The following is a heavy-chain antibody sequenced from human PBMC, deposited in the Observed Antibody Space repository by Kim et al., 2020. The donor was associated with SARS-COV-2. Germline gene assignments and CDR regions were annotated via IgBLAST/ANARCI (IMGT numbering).Heavy chain of an antibody. J-gene: IGHJ5*02. CDR2: IYYSGST. Sequence: SETLSLTCTVSGGSISSSSYYWGWIRQPPGKGLEWIGSIYYSGSTYYNPSLKSRVTISVDTSKNQFSLKLSSVTAADTAVYYCARQDGMEGWFDPWGQGTLVTVSS. CDR3: ARQDGMEGWFDP. CDR1: GGSISSSSYY. V-gene: IGHV4-39*01. D-gene: IGHD1-26*01.